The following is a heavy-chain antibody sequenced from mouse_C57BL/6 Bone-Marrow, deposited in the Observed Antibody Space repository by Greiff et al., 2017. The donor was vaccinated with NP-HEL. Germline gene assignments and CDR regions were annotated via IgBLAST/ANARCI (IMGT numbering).Heavy chain of an antibody. CDR3: ARTGIYGNWDY. CDR2: IWSGGST. Sequence: VQLQQSGPGLVQPSQSLSITCTVSGFSLTSYGVHWVRQSPGKGLEWLGVIWSGGSTDYNAAFIYRLSISKYNSKSQVFFKMNSLPADDTAIYYFARTGIYGNWDYWGQGTTLTVSS. J-gene: IGHJ2*01. V-gene: IGHV2-2*01. CDR1: GFSLTSYG. D-gene: IGHD2-1*01.